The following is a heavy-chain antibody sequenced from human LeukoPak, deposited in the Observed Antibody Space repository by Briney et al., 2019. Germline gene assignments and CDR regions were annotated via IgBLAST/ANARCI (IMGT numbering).Heavy chain of an antibody. Sequence: SVKVSCKASGGTFSSYAISWVRRAPGQGLEWMGGIIPIFGTANYAQKFQGRVTITTDESTSTAYMELSSLRSEDTAVYYCARTPPYYYDSSGYYYEYFQHWGQGTLVTVSS. D-gene: IGHD3-22*01. CDR3: ARTPPYYYDSSGYYYEYFQH. J-gene: IGHJ1*01. CDR2: IIPIFGTA. CDR1: GGTFSSYA. V-gene: IGHV1-69*05.